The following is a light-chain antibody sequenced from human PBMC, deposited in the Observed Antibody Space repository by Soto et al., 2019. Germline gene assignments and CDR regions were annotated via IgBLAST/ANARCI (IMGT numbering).Light chain of an antibody. CDR3: SSYTSSSTLVV. CDR1: SSDVGGYNY. V-gene: IGLV2-14*01. CDR2: EVS. J-gene: IGLJ2*01. Sequence: QSALTQPASVSGSPGQSITISCTGTSSDVGGYNYVSWYQQHPGKAPKLMIYEVSNRPSGVSNRFSVSKSGNTASLTISGLLAEDEADYYCSSYTSSSTLVVFGGGTQLTVL.